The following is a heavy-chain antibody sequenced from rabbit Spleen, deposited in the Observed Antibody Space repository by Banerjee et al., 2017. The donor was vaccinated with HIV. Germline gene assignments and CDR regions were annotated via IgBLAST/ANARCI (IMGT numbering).Heavy chain of an antibody. CDR3: ARDTSSSFSSYGMDL. J-gene: IGHJ6*01. D-gene: IGHD1-1*01. CDR1: GVSFSGSSY. Sequence: QEQLVESGGGLVQPGGSLTLSCAASGVSFSGSSYMCWVRQAPGKGLEWIACIEAGSSGFTYFASWAKGRFTISKTSSTTVTLQMTSLTAADTATYFCARDTSSSFSSYGMDLWGPGTLVTVS. V-gene: IGHV1S45*01. CDR2: IEAGSSGFT.